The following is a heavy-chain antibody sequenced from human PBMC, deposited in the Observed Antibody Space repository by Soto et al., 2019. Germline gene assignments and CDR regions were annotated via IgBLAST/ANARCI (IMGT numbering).Heavy chain of an antibody. D-gene: IGHD6-13*01. CDR3: AKSSHSSSWYLVDY. V-gene: IGHV3-23*01. Sequence: SLLLNCAATSVTYGSCAVIWGRRAPGKGLEWVSAISGSGGSTYYADSVKGRFTISSDNSKNTLYLQMNSLRAEDTAVYYCAKSSHSSSWYLVDYWGQGTLVTVYS. CDR1: SVTYGSCA. CDR2: ISGSGGST. J-gene: IGHJ4*02.